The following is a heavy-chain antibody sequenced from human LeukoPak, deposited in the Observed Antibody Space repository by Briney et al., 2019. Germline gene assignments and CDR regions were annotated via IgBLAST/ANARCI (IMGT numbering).Heavy chain of an antibody. V-gene: IGHV4-34*01. CDR1: GGSFSGYY. D-gene: IGHD2-2*01. CDR2: INHSGST. J-gene: IGHJ3*02. CDR3: ARGRCSSTSCYARARHDAFDI. Sequence: SETLSLTCAVYGGSFSGYYWSWLRQPPGKGLEWLGEINHSGSTNYNPSLKSRVTISVDTSKNQFSLKLSSVTAADTAVYYCARGRCSSTSCYARARHDAFDIWGQGTMVTVSS.